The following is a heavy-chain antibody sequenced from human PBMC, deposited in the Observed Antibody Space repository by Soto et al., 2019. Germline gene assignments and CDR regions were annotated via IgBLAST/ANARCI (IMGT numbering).Heavy chain of an antibody. V-gene: IGHV3-21*01. D-gene: IGHD3-3*01. CDR1: GFTFSSYS. CDR3: ARGYDFWSGYPPRYYYYGMDV. CDR2: ISSSSSYI. Sequence: ESGGGLVKPGGSLRLSCAASGFTFSSYSMNWVRQAPGKGLEWVSSISSSSSYIYYADSVKGRFTISRDNAKNSLYLQMNSLRAEDTAVYYCARGYDFWSGYPPRYYYYGMDVWGQGTTVTVSS. J-gene: IGHJ6*02.